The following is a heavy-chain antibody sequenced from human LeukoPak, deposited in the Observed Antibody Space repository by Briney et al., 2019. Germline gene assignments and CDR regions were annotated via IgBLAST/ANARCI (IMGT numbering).Heavy chain of an antibody. Sequence: GGSLRLSCAASGFSFSSYAMHWVRQAPGKGLEWVALMTYPGGHKYYADSVKGRFIISRDNSKDTLYLQMDSLRGDDTAVFYCAREQMGPNGYYYGMDVWGQGTTVTVSS. J-gene: IGHJ6*02. D-gene: IGHD2-8*01. CDR3: AREQMGPNGYYYGMDV. CDR2: MTYPGGHK. V-gene: IGHV3-30-3*01. CDR1: GFSFSSYA.